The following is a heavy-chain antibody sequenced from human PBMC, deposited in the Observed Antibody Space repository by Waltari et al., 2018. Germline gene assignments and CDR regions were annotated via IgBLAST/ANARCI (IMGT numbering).Heavy chain of an antibody. J-gene: IGHJ6*03. V-gene: IGHV4-4*07. CDR2: IYTSGST. CDR1: GGSISSYY. Sequence: QVQLQESGPGLVKPSETLSLTCTASGGSISSYYWSWIRQPAGKGLEWIGRIYTSGSTNYNPSLKSRVTMSVDTSKNQFSLKLSSVTAADTAVYYCAREGYYYGSYYYYYMDVWGKGTTVTVSS. CDR3: AREGYYYGSYYYYYMDV. D-gene: IGHD3-10*01.